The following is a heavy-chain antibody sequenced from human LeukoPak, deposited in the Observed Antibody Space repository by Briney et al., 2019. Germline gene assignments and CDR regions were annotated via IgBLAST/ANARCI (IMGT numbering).Heavy chain of an antibody. J-gene: IGHJ6*03. Sequence: SETLSLTCTVPGGSISSGGYYWSWIRQPAGKGLEWIGRIYTSGSTNYNPSQTSQLSISVDTSTNQISLIPRSVTAADTAVYYCARDRRFSYYYYMDVWGKGTTVTVSS. D-gene: IGHD3-10*01. CDR2: IYTSGST. V-gene: IGHV4-61*02. CDR3: ARDRRFSYYYYMDV. CDR1: GGSISSGGYY.